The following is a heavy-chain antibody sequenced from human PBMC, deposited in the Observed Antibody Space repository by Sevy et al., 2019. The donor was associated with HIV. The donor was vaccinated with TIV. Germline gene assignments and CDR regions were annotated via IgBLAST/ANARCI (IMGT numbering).Heavy chain of an antibody. CDR3: AKDRRFLEWLEGNWFDP. D-gene: IGHD3-3*01. CDR2: ISGSGGST. CDR1: GFTFSSYA. J-gene: IGHJ5*02. V-gene: IGHV3-23*01. Sequence: GGSLRLSCAASGFTFSSYAMSWVRQAPGKGLEWVSAISGSGGSTYYADSVKGRFTISGDNSKNTLYLQMNSLRAEDTAVYYCAKDRRFLEWLEGNWFDPWGQGTLVTVSS.